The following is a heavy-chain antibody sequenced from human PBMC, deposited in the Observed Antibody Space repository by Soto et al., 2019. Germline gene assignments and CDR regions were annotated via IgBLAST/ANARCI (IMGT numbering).Heavy chain of an antibody. V-gene: IGHV3-23*01. CDR2: ISASGGST. J-gene: IGHJ4*02. D-gene: IGHD3-16*01. CDR1: GVTLSSYA. CDR3: GKKRNRIMAPYYFDY. Sequence: ASLRLSCAASGVTLSSYAISWVRQPPVKGLEWVSAISASGGSTSYADSAKGRFTISRDNSNNTRYRQMNSLRAEHTAVYYCGKKRNRIMAPYYFDYLGQGTVVTV.